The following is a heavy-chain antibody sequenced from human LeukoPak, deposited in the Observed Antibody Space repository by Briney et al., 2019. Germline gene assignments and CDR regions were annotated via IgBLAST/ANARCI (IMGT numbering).Heavy chain of an antibody. V-gene: IGHV3-53*01. CDR1: GLTVSSNY. J-gene: IGHJ4*02. D-gene: IGHD6-13*01. CDR2: IYSDGST. CDR3: ARGGGYSSPSYDY. Sequence: GGALRLSCAAPGLTVSSNYVTWVRQGLGEGVGWGSVIYSDGSTYYADSVKGRFTISRDNSKNTFYLQMNSLRAEDTAVYYCARGGGYSSPSYDYWGQGTLVTVSS.